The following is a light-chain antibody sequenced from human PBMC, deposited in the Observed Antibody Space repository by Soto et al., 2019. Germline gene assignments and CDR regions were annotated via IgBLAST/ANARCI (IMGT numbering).Light chain of an antibody. V-gene: IGKV3-15*01. CDR2: DAS. J-gene: IGKJ5*01. Sequence: ETVLTQSPSTLSVSPGESATLSCRASQSVRSKLAWYHQKPGQAPRLLIYDASTRATDIPARFSGSGSGTEFTLTISSLQSEDSAVYCCQQYSNWPPVTFGQGTRLEIK. CDR1: QSVRSK. CDR3: QQYSNWPPVT.